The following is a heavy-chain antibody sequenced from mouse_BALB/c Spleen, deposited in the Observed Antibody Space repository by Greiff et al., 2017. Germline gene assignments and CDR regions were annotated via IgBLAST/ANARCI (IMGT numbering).Heavy chain of an antibody. J-gene: IGHJ4*01. CDR3: ARDNDYDRASYAMDY. V-gene: IGHV5-9-4*01. CDR2: ISSGGSYT. D-gene: IGHD2-4*01. Sequence: EVKVVESGGGLVKPGGSLKLSCAASGFTFSSYAMSWVRQSPEKRLEWVAEISSGGSYTYYPDTVTGRFTISRDNAKNTLYLEMSSLRSEDTAMYYCARDNDYDRASYAMDYWGQGTSVTVSS. CDR1: GFTFSSYA.